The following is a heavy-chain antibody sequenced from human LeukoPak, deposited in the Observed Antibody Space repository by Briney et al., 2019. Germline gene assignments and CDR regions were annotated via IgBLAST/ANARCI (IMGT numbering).Heavy chain of an antibody. D-gene: IGHD3-3*01. J-gene: IGHJ5*02. V-gene: IGHV1-2*02. Sequence: ASVKVSCKASGYTFTGYYMHWVRQAPGQGLEWMGWINPNSGGTNYAQKFQGRVTMTRDTSISTAYMELSRLRSDVTAVYYCASGSITIFGVSTWFDPWGQGTLVTVSS. CDR2: INPNSGGT. CDR1: GYTFTGYY. CDR3: ASGSITIFGVSTWFDP.